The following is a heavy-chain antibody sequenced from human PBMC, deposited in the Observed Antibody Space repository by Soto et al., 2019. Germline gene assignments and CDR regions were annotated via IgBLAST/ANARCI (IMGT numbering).Heavy chain of an antibody. D-gene: IGHD4-4*01. CDR2: IGTRGRTI. Sequence: EVQLVDSGGGLVQPGGSLRLSCAASEFTFRSYWMHWVRQSPGKGLVWVSYIGTRGRTIYYADSVKGRFTISRDNAKNSLYLQMNSLRAEDTAVYYCARDPAIYSGKFDYGLDVWGRGTTVTVSS. CDR1: EFTFRSYW. J-gene: IGHJ6*02. CDR3: ARDPAIYSGKFDYGLDV. V-gene: IGHV3-48*03.